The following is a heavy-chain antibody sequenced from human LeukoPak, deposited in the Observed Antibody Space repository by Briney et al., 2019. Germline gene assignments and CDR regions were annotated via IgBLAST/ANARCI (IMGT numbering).Heavy chain of an antibody. CDR1: GFTFSSYE. CDR3: ARDHYGYCSSTSCYTKSYGMDV. D-gene: IGHD2-2*02. Sequence: PGGSLRLSCAASGFTFSSYEMNWVRQAPGKGLEWVSYISSSGSTIYYADSVKGRFTISRDNAKNSLYLQMNSLRAEDTAVYYCARDHYGYCSSTSCYTKSYGMDVWGQGPRSPSP. V-gene: IGHV3-48*03. J-gene: IGHJ6*02. CDR2: ISSSGSTI.